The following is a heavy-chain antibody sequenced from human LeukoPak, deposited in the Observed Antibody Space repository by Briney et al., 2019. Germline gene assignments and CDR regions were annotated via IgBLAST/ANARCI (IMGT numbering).Heavy chain of an antibody. D-gene: IGHD3-22*01. V-gene: IGHV3-23*01. CDR1: GFAFSRFA. CDR3: AKDANYYDSSGFFIPFDY. J-gene: IGHJ4*02. CDR2: ISGNGHQT. Sequence: PGGSLRLSCSASGFAFSRFAMTWVRHLPGKGLDWVSTISGNGHQTYYGDSVKGRFSVSRDNSKNILYLQMDSLRADDSALYYCAKDANYYDSSGFFIPFDYWGQGPLVSVSS.